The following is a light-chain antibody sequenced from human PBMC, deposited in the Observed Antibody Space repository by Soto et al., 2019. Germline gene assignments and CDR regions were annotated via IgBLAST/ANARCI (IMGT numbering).Light chain of an antibody. CDR1: GSDIGSNT. J-gene: IGLJ1*01. CDR3: ASWDDSLNVYV. Sequence: QSVLTQPSSASGTPGQRVTISCSGSGSDIGSNTVHWYQHLPGTAPKLLIYTNNQRPSGVPDRFSGSKSGTSASLAISGLQSGDEADYYCASWDDSLNVYVFGTGTKVTVL. V-gene: IGLV1-44*01. CDR2: TNN.